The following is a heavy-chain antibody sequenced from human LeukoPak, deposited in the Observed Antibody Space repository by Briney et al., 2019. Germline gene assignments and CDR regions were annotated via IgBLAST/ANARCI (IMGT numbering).Heavy chain of an antibody. J-gene: IGHJ4*02. Sequence: ASVKVSCKAPGYTFTNYHMHWVRQAPGQGLEWVGIINPSGDSTSYARKFQGRVTMTSDTSTTTVYMELSSLRSEDTAVYYCARVWVASYIYGPTDYWGQGTLVTVSS. V-gene: IGHV1-46*01. CDR1: GYTFTNYH. CDR2: INPSGDST. CDR3: ARVWVASYIYGPTDY. D-gene: IGHD5-18*01.